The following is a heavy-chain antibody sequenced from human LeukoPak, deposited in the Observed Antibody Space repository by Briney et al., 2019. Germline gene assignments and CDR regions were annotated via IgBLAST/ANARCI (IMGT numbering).Heavy chain of an antibody. D-gene: IGHD3-22*01. CDR2: IKEDGSEK. CDR1: GFTFSNYW. V-gene: IGHV3-7*01. J-gene: IGHJ4*02. Sequence: PGGSLRLSCAASGFTFSNYWMDWVRQAPGKGLEWVANIKEDGSEKYYVDSVKGRFTISRDNAKNSLDLQMNNLRAEDTAVNYCARDRSGHYYDSSGYSYTRKEVGSFDYWGQGTLVTVSS. CDR3: ARDRSGHYYDSSGYSYTRKEVGSFDY.